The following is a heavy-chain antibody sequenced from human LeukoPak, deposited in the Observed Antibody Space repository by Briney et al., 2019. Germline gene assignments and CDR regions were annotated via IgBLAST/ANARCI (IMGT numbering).Heavy chain of an antibody. CDR3: ARGGSRGCGGDCYTYYFDY. CDR1: GYTFTSYG. V-gene: IGHV1-8*03. D-gene: IGHD2-21*02. J-gene: IGHJ4*02. Sequence: GASVKVSCKASGYTFTSYGISWVRQATGQGLEWMGWMNPNSGNTGYAQKFQGRVTITRNTSISTAYMELSSLRSEDTAVYYCARGGSRGCGGDCYTYYFDYWGQGTLVTVSS. CDR2: MNPNSGNT.